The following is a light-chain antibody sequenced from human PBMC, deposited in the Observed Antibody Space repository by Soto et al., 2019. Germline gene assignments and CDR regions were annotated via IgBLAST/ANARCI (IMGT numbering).Light chain of an antibody. CDR2: GNS. CDR3: QSYETSLSGNV. V-gene: IGLV1-40*01. J-gene: IGLJ1*01. Sequence: QSVLTQPPSVSGAPGQRVTISCTGSSSNIGAHYDVHWYQQLPGTAPKLLIYGNSNRPSGVPDRFSGSKSGTSASLAITGLQAEDEADYYCQSYETSLSGNVFGTGTKVTVL. CDR1: SSNIGAHYD.